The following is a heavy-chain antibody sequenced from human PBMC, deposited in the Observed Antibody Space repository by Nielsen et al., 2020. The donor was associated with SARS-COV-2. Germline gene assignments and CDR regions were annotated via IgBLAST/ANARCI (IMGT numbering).Heavy chain of an antibody. CDR2: IAYDGNE. CDR3: ARETLDYTSSFVDY. CDR1: GFTFSNHA. Sequence: GGSLRLSCAASGFTFSNHAMHWVRQAPGKGLEWLTIIAYDGNEHYADSVKGRFTISRDNSRDTLYLQMDSLGPEDTAVYFCARETLDYTSSFVDYWGQGTLVTVSP. D-gene: IGHD4-11*01. V-gene: IGHV3-30*04. J-gene: IGHJ4*02.